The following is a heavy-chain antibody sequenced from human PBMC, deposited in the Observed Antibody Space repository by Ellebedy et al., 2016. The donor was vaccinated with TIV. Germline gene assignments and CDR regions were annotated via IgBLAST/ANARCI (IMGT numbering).Heavy chain of an antibody. V-gene: IGHV4-59*12. J-gene: IGHJ4*02. D-gene: IGHD2-2*02. CDR3: ARAPTRYCSSTSCYKGGDYFDY. Sequence: MPSETLSLTCTVSGGSISSYYWSWIRQPPGKGLEWIGYISYSGTTNYNPSLKSRVTISVDTSKNQFSLKLSSVTAADTAVYYCARAPTRYCSSTSCYKGGDYFDYWGQGTLVTVSS. CDR1: GGSISSYY. CDR2: ISYSGTT.